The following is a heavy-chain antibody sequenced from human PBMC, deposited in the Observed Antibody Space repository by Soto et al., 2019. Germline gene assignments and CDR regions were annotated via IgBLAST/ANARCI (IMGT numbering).Heavy chain of an antibody. CDR2: ISGSGSGGST. J-gene: IGHJ4*02. CDR1: GFIFSSYG. Sequence: GGSLRLSCAASGFIFSSYGMSWVRQAPGKRLEWVSAISGSGSGGSTYYADSVKGRFTISRDNSKNTVHLQMNSLRAEDTAVYCCAKYHYDSSGYYYGIDYWGQGTLVTVSS. D-gene: IGHD3-22*01. V-gene: IGHV3-23*01. CDR3: AKYHYDSSGYYYGIDY.